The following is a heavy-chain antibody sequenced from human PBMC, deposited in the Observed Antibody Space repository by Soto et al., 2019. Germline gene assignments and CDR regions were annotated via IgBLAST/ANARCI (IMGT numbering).Heavy chain of an antibody. D-gene: IGHD2-15*01. CDR1: GFTLTSSG. Sequence: ASVKVSCKASGFTLTSSGISWVRPAPGQGLEWMGWINSYNGHTNYAQNLQGRVTMTTDTSTSIAYMELRSLRSDDTAVYYCARNLCPRSVGSCQFYYQYGFDVWGQGTTVTVSS. J-gene: IGHJ6*02. CDR3: ARNLCPRSVGSCQFYYQYGFDV. V-gene: IGHV1-18*04. CDR2: INSYNGHT.